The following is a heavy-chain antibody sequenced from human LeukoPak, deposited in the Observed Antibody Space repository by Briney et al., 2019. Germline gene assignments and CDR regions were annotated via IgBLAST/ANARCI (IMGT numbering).Heavy chain of an antibody. V-gene: IGHV3-11*01. CDR3: AKESGYTSGAFDY. CDR1: GFTFSDYY. D-gene: IGHD2-2*02. J-gene: IGHJ4*02. Sequence: GGSLRLSCAASGFTFSDYYMTWIRQAPGEGLEWLSYISSSGGTIYVADSVRGRFTISRDNSKNTLYLQMNSLRAEDTAVYSCAKESGYTSGAFDYWGQGTLVTVSS. CDR2: ISSSGGTI.